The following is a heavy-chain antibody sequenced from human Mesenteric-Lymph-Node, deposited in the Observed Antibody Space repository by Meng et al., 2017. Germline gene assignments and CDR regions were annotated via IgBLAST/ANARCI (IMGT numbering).Heavy chain of an antibody. D-gene: IGHD3-10*01. V-gene: IGHV3-66*03. Sequence: GESLKISCAASGFTVSSNYMSWVRQAPGKGLDWVSVIYSCGTTYYADSVKGRFTISRDNSKNTLYLQMNSLRAEDTAVYYCARDEIPLRALWFGVPVNSGAFDIWGQGTMVTVSS. CDR3: ARDEIPLRALWFGVPVNSGAFDI. CDR1: GFTVSSNY. CDR2: IYSCGTT. J-gene: IGHJ3*02.